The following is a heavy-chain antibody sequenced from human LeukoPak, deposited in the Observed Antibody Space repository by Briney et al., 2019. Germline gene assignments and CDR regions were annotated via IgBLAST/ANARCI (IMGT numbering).Heavy chain of an antibody. D-gene: IGHD5-24*01. CDR1: GGSISSGSYD. V-gene: IGHV4-61*09. J-gene: IGHJ4*02. Sequence: SETLSLTCTVSGGSISSGSYDWYWIRQPAGKGLEWIGHIYTSGSMNYNPSLKSRVTISVDTSKNQFSLKLTSVTAADTAVYYCARDNPKDGYNLDWGQGTLVTVSS. CDR3: ARDNPKDGYNLD. CDR2: IYTSGSM.